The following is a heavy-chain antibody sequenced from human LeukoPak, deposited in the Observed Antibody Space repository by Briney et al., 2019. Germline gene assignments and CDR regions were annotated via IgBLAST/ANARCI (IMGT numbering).Heavy chain of an antibody. D-gene: IGHD5-12*01. Sequence: SETLYLTCTVSGGSINSGDFYWTWIRQPPVGGMEWIGYIHYSGSTYYYPSLKSRLTISVDTSKNHFSLKLNSVTAADTAVYYCASDNYSGYDSVVSAFDIWGQGTMVTVSS. CDR3: ASDNYSGYDSVVSAFDI. J-gene: IGHJ3*02. CDR2: IHYSGST. CDR1: GGSINSGDFY. V-gene: IGHV4-30-4*08.